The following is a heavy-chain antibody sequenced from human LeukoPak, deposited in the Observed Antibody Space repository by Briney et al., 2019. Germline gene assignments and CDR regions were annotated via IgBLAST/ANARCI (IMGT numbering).Heavy chain of an antibody. J-gene: IGHJ5*02. Sequence: SGTLSLTCGVSGGSITNTNYWTWVRQPPGKGLEWIGEVNLQGRTNYNPSLMGRVAISVDTSENHVSLQLTSVTAADTAVYYCARGHMEFDPWGQGTLVTVSS. D-gene: IGHD2-21*01. CDR1: GGSITNTNY. CDR2: VNLQGRT. V-gene: IGHV4-4*02. CDR3: ARGHMEFDP.